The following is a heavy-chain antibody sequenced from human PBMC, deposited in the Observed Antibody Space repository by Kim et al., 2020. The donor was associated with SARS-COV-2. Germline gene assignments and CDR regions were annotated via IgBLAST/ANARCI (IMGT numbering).Heavy chain of an antibody. D-gene: IGHD3-22*01. CDR3: ARRKTEISMIVVVMTGASNYFDF. V-gene: IGHV4-34*01. CDR1: GGSFGGYS. Sequence: SETLSLTCAVDGGSFGGYSWTWIRQPPGKGLQRIGEINHSGSTNYNPSLKSRVTISLDTSKNQFSLRLKSVTAADTAVYYCARRKTEISMIVVVMTGASNYFDFWGQGNLVTVSS. CDR2: INHSGST. J-gene: IGHJ4*02.